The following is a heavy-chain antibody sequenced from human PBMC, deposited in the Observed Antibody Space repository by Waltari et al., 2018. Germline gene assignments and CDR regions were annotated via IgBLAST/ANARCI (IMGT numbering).Heavy chain of an antibody. CDR2: IYYSRST. V-gene: IGHV4-59*01. D-gene: IGHD5-12*01. CDR1: GGSISSDY. CDR3: AREANVPDAFDI. J-gene: IGHJ3*02. Sequence: QVQLQESGPGLVKPSETLSLTCTVSGGSISSDYWSWIRQPPGKGLEWIGYIYYSRSTNYTPSLKSRVTVSVDTSKNQFTLKLSSVTAADTSVYYCAREANVPDAFDIWGQGTMVTVSS.